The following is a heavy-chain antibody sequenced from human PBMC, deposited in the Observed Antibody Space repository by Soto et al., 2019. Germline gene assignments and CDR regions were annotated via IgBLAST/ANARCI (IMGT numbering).Heavy chain of an antibody. CDR2: INSDGSST. V-gene: IGHV3-74*01. Sequence: GGSLRLSCAASGFTFSSYWMHWVRQAPGKGLVWVSRINSDGSSTSYADSVRGRFTISRDNAKNTLYLQMNSLRAEDTAVYYCASQIDSSSWVYYYYYGMDVWGQGTTVTVSS. J-gene: IGHJ6*02. D-gene: IGHD6-13*01. CDR1: GFTFSSYW. CDR3: ASQIDSSSWVYYYYYGMDV.